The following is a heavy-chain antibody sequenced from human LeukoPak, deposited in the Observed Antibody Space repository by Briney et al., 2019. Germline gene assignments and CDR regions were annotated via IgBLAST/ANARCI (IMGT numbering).Heavy chain of an antibody. CDR3: ARRSGSASD. CDR2: VDYSGST. V-gene: IGHV4-34*01. D-gene: IGHD6-6*01. CDR1: GGSFSGYF. Sequence: PSETLSLTCAVYGGSFSGYFWTWIRQSPGKGLEWIGEVDYSGSTKYNPSLKSRVTISVDTSKNQFSLRLSSVTAADTAVYYCARRSGSASDWDQGTLVTVSS. J-gene: IGHJ4*02.